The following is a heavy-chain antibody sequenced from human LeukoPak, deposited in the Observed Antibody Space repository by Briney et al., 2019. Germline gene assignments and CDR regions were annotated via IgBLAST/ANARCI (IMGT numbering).Heavy chain of an antibody. J-gene: IGHJ6*03. V-gene: IGHV4-39*07. Sequence: PSETLSLTCTVSGGSISSSSYYWGWIRQPPGKGLEWIGSIYYSGSTYYNPSLKSRVTISVDTSKNQFSLKLSSVTAADTAVYYCAREGPAATRYYYYYYMDVWGKGTTVTVSS. CDR2: IYYSGST. CDR1: GGSISSSSYY. D-gene: IGHD6-25*01. CDR3: AREGPAATRYYYYYYMDV.